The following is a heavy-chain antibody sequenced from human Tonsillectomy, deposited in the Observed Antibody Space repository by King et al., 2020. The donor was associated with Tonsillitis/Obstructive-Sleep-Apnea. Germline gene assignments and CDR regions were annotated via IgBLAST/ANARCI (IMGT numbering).Heavy chain of an antibody. Sequence: QLVQSGAEVKKPGASVKVSCKASGYTFTSYDINWVRQATGQGLEWMGWMNPNSGNTGYAQKFQGRVTMTRNTSISTAYMELSSLRSEDTAVYYCARAHPSYYYYYMDVWGKGTTVTVSS. CDR3: ARAHPSYYYYYMDV. J-gene: IGHJ6*03. V-gene: IGHV1-8*01. CDR2: MNPNSGNT. CDR1: GYTFTSYD.